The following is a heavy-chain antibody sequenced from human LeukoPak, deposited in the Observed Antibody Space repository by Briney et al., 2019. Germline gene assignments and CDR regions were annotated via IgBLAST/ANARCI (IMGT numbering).Heavy chain of an antibody. J-gene: IGHJ6*03. CDR2: IYYSGST. D-gene: IGHD2-21*02. Sequence: PSQTPSLTCTVSGGSISSGGYYWSWIRQHPGKGLEWIGYIYYSGSTYYNPSLKSRVTISVDTSKNQFSLKLSSVTAADTAIYYCASKYNDYYNYYYYYMEVWGKGTSVTVSS. V-gene: IGHV4-31*03. CDR1: GGSISSGGYY. CDR3: ASKYNDYYNYYYYYMEV.